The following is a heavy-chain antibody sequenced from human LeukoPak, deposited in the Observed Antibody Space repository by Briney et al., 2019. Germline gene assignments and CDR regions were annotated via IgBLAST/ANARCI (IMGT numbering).Heavy chain of an antibody. Sequence: AAVTVSFKVSGYTLTELSMHWVRQAPGKGREWMGGFDTEDGETIYAQKFQGRVTITDATSTDTAYMELSSLRSEDTAVYYCAPIYCSGGSCYWGPFDPWGQGALVTVSS. CDR2: FDTEDGET. V-gene: IGHV1-24*01. D-gene: IGHD2-15*01. CDR1: GYTLTELS. J-gene: IGHJ5*02. CDR3: APIYCSGGSCYWGPFDP.